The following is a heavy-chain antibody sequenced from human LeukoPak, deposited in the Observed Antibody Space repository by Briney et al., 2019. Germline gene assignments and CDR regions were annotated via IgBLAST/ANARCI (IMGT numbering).Heavy chain of an antibody. V-gene: IGHV3-23*01. CDR3: AKGHTNLDPA. CDR2: ISGSGAST. D-gene: IGHD1-1*01. Sequence: GGFLRLSCLTSGFTLSTNAMSWVRQAPGKGLGWISGISGSGASTYYADSVKGRFTISRDDSRNTLYLQMNSLRGDDTAVYYCAKGHTNLDPAGDQGALVIVSS. J-gene: IGHJ4*02. CDR1: GFTLSTNA.